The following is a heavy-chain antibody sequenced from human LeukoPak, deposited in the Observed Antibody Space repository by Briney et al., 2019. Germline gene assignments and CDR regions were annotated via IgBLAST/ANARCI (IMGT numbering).Heavy chain of an antibody. Sequence: PGGSLRLSCAASGFTFSSYWMRWVRQAPGKGLVWVSRINSDGSSTSYADSVKGRFTISRDNAKNTLYLQMNSLRAEDTAVYYCARDFGDCSSTSCSGSVYFDYWGQGTLVTVSS. CDR1: GFTFSSYW. CDR3: ARDFGDCSSTSCSGSVYFDY. J-gene: IGHJ4*02. D-gene: IGHD2-2*01. CDR2: INSDGSST. V-gene: IGHV3-74*01.